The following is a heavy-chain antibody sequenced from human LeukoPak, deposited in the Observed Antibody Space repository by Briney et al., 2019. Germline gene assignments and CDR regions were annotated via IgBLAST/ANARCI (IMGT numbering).Heavy chain of an antibody. CDR1: GITFSSYS. Sequence: PGGSLRLSCAASGITFSSYSMNWVRQAPGKGLEWVSSISSSSSYIYYADSVKGRFTISRDNAKNSLYLQMNSLRAEDTAVYYCARGIAVAGNLNWSQLRLNNWFDPWGQGTLVTVSS. D-gene: IGHD6-19*01. V-gene: IGHV3-21*01. CDR2: ISSSSSYI. J-gene: IGHJ5*02. CDR3: ARGIAVAGNLNWSQLRLNNWFDP.